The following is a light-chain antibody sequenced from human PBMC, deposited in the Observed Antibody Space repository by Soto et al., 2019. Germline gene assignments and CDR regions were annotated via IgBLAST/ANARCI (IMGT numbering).Light chain of an antibody. CDR1: QVISTY. CDR2: GAT. CDR3: QRYNSAPLN. V-gene: IGKV1-27*01. Sequence: IQMTQPPSSLSASVGDIVTITCRASQVISTYLAWYPQKPGKVPKLLIFGATTLQSGVPSRFSGSGSGTDFTLTISSLQPEDVATYDCQRYNSAPLNFGGGTKLELK. J-gene: IGKJ4*01.